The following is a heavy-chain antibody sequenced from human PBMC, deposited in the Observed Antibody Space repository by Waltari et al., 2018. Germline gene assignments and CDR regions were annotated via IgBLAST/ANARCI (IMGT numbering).Heavy chain of an antibody. CDR1: GFTFSSYA. V-gene: IGHV3-30*01. CDR3: AGENDY. CDR2: ISYDGINK. Sequence: QVQLVESGGGVVQPGRSLRLSCAASGFTFSSYAMHWVRQAPGKGLEWVAVISYDGINKYNAGAVKGRFTISRDNSKNTLYLQMNSLRAEDTAVYYCAGENDYWGQGTLVTVSS. J-gene: IGHJ4*02.